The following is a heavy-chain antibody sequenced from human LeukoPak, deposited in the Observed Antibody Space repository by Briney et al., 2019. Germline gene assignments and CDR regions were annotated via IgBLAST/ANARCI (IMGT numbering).Heavy chain of an antibody. D-gene: IGHD6-13*01. Sequence: SETLSLTCTVSGGSISSYYWSWIRQPPGKGLEWIGYIYRGGTINYNPSLKSRVTMLLDTSKNQISLMLNSVTAADTAVYYCARHWLEAAKTYSYWFDPWGQGTLVNVSS. CDR1: GGSISSYY. CDR2: IYRGGTI. J-gene: IGHJ5*02. CDR3: ARHWLEAAKTYSYWFDP. V-gene: IGHV4-4*09.